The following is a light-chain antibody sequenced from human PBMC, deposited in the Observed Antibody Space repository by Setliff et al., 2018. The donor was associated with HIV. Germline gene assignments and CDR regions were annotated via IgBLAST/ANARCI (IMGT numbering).Light chain of an antibody. Sequence: VLAQPRSVSGSPGQSVAISCTGTSSDVGAYNYVSWYQQHPGKAPKLMIYDVTNRPSGVPDRFSGSKSGNTASLTISGLQADDEADYYCWSYAGSSWVFGTGTKVTVL. CDR3: WSYAGSSWV. V-gene: IGLV2-11*01. CDR1: SSDVGAYNY. CDR2: DVT. J-gene: IGLJ1*01.